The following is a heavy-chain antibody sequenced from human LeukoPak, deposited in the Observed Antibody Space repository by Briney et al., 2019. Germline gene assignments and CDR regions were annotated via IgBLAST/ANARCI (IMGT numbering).Heavy chain of an antibody. Sequence: PSETLSLTCTVSGGSISTSSHYWGWIRLPPGKGLEWIGSGYYSGSTHYSPSLKSRVTISVDTSKNQFSLNLSSMTAADTAVYYCARRTGTAGGNHFDYWGQGTLVTVSS. D-gene: IGHD1/OR15-1a*01. CDR1: GGSISTSSHY. CDR3: ARRTGTAGGNHFDY. CDR2: GYYSGST. V-gene: IGHV4-39*01. J-gene: IGHJ4*02.